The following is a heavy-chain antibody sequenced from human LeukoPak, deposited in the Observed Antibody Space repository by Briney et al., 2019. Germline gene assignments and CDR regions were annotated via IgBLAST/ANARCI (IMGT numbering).Heavy chain of an antibody. V-gene: IGHV3-23*01. D-gene: IGHD3-10*01. CDR1: GFTFSNYA. CDR2: ISGNGGST. Sequence: GGSLRLSCGASGFTFSNYAMNWVRQAPGRGLEWVSVISGNGGSTYHADSVKGPFTVSRDNSKNTLYLQMNSLRAEDTAVYYCAKDVGRYGSGSYLDFWGQGTLVTVSS. CDR3: AKDVGRYGSGSYLDF. J-gene: IGHJ4*02.